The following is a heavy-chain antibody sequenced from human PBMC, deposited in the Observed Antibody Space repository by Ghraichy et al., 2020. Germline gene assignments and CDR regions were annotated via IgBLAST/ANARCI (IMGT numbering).Heavy chain of an antibody. Sequence: GESLRLSCAASGFTFSSNWMSWVRQAPGKGLEWVANIKQDGSEKYYVDSVKGRFTISRDNAKNSLYLQMNSLRAEDTAVYYCARDSGCWGQGTLVTVSS. CDR1: GFTFSSNW. CDR2: IKQDGSEK. D-gene: IGHD2-15*01. V-gene: IGHV3-7*03. CDR3: ARDSGC. J-gene: IGHJ4*02.